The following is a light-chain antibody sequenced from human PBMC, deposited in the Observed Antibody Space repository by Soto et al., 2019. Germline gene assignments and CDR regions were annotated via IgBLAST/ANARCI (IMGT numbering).Light chain of an antibody. Sequence: EIVMTQSPATLSVSPGERTTPSCRASQSVGSDLAWYQQKPGQAPRLLIYGASTRAPGIPARFSGSGSGTEFTLTISSLQSEDIAVHFCQHYKSWVWTFGQGTKVDIK. J-gene: IGKJ1*01. CDR1: QSVGSD. CDR3: QHYKSWVWT. CDR2: GAS. V-gene: IGKV3-15*01.